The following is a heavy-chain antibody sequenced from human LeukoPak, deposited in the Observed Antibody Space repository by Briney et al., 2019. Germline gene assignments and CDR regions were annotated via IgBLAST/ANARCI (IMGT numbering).Heavy chain of an antibody. J-gene: IGHJ4*02. Sequence: SGGSLRLSCAASGFTVSSSYMNWVRQAPGKGLEWVSLISWDGGSTYYADSVKGRFTISRDNSKNSLYLQMNSLRAEDTALYYCAKAPYSGSYPDYWGQGTLVTVSS. CDR3: AKAPYSGSYPDY. CDR2: ISWDGGST. CDR1: GFTVSSSY. V-gene: IGHV3-43D*03. D-gene: IGHD1-26*01.